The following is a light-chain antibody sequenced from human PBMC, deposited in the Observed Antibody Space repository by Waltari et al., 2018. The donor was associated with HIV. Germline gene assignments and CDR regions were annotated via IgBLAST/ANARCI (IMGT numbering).Light chain of an antibody. J-gene: IGLJ3*02. V-gene: IGLV3-10*01. CDR3: YSTECNGNHRV. CDR1: TLPKKY. Sequence: SYELTQPPSVSVPSGQTARIPCSGDTLPKKYAHWYQQKSGQAPVLVIYEDIKRPSGSHGRFSGSSSGTMPRFIISGAQVEDEADYCCYSTECNGNHRVFGDGTKLTVL. CDR2: EDI.